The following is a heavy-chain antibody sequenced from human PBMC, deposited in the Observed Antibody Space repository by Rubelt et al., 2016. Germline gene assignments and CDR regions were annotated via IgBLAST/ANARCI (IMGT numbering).Heavy chain of an antibody. CDR2: IYYSGST. CDR3: ARDRGMKMRHTQYYYYMDV. D-gene: IGHD2-21*01. Sequence: QVQLQESGPGLVKPSQTLSLTCTVSGGSISSGGYYWSWIRQHPGKGLEWIGYIYYSGSTYYNPSLKSRVTISVDTSKNQFSLKLSSVTAADTAVYYCARDRGMKMRHTQYYYYMDVWGKGTTVTVSS. J-gene: IGHJ6*03. V-gene: IGHV4-31*03. CDR1: GGSISSGGYY.